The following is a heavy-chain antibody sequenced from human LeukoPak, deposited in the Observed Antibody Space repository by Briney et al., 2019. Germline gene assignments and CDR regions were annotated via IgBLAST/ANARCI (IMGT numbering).Heavy chain of an antibody. CDR1: GFTFSSYA. CDR2: ISYDGSNK. Sequence: GGSLRLSCAASGFTFSSYAMHWVRQAPGKGLEWLAVISYDGSNKYYADSVKGRFTISRDNSKNTLYLQMNSLRAEDTAVYYCAKFQLPITMVRGVITDLDYWGQGTLVTVSS. V-gene: IGHV3-30-3*01. CDR3: AKFQLPITMVRGVITDLDY. J-gene: IGHJ4*02. D-gene: IGHD3-10*01.